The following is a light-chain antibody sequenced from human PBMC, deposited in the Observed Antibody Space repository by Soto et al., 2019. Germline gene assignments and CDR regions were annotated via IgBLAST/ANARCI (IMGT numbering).Light chain of an antibody. CDR2: LEGGGSY. V-gene: IGLV4-60*03. CDR1: SGHSNNI. J-gene: IGLJ2*01. CDR3: ETWDSNIHSP. Sequence: QLVLTQPSSASASLGSSVKLTCTLNSGHSNNIIAWHQQQPGKAPRYLMKLEGGGSYTKGSGVPDRFSGYSSGAGRHLTISNLQSEDEADYYCETWDSNIHSPFGGGTKLTVL.